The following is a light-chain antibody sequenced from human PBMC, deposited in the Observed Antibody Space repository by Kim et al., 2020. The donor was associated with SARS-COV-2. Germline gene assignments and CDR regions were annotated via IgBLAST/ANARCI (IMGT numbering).Light chain of an antibody. V-gene: IGKV3-15*01. J-gene: IGKJ5*01. CDR2: GAS. CDR1: QMMSSV. CDR3: QQYAYWRA. Sequence: PRERATLAWRARQMMSSVLAWYQQNRGLAPSVLIYGASARATGIPAMFSGSGSGTEFTLTISNLQSEDFAVYYCQQYAYWRAFGQGTRLEIK.